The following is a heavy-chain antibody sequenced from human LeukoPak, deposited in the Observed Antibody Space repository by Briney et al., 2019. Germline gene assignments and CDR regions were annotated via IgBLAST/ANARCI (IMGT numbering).Heavy chain of an antibody. V-gene: IGHV4-4*07. J-gene: IGHJ6*03. CDR2: IYTSGST. CDR3: ARGPHYDYVWGSYRSHYYYYMDV. CDR1: GGSISSYY. D-gene: IGHD3-16*02. Sequence: SETLSLTCTVSGGSISSYYWSWIRQPAAKGLEWIGRIYTSGSTNYNPSLKSRVTMSVDTSKNQFSLKLSSVTAADTAVYYCARGPHYDYVWGSYRSHYYYYMDVWGKGTTVTISS.